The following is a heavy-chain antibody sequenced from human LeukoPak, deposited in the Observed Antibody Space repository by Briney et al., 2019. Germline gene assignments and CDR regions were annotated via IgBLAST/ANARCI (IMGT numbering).Heavy chain of an antibody. J-gene: IGHJ4*02. V-gene: IGHV3-9*01. CDR1: GFTFDDYA. Sequence: GGSLRLSCAASGFTFDDYAMHWVRQAPGKGLEWVSGISWNSGSIGYADSVKGRFTIPRDNAKNSLYLQMNSLRAEDTALYYCAKEGGVLTGYYFYYFDYWGQGTLVTVSS. CDR2: ISWNSGSI. D-gene: IGHD3-9*01. CDR3: AKEGGVLTGYYFYYFDY.